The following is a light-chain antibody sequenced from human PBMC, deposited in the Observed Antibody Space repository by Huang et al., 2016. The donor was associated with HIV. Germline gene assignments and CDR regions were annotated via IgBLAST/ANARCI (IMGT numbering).Light chain of an antibody. CDR1: RSVSSN. V-gene: IGKV3-15*01. Sequence: IVMTQSPATLSVCPGERVTVSCRANRSVSSNLAWYQQRPGQAPRLLIYGSSTRAPGSPARFSCSGSGTDFSLTISSLQSEDFALYYCQQYNNWLLSFGGGTRVDI. J-gene: IGKJ4*01. CDR2: GSS. CDR3: QQYNNWLLS.